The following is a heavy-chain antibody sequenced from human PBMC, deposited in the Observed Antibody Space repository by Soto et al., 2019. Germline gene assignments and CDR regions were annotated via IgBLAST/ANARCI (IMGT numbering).Heavy chain of an antibody. CDR1: GGSFSTYY. Sequence: SETLSLTCAVYGGSFSTYYWSWIRQPPGKGLEWIGEINHSGSTNYNPSLKSRVTISVDTSKNQFSLKLSSVTAADTAVYYCARAQLEPPYADDYWGQGTQVTVS. J-gene: IGHJ4*02. V-gene: IGHV4-34*01. CDR2: INHSGST. CDR3: ARAQLEPPYADDY. D-gene: IGHD1-1*01.